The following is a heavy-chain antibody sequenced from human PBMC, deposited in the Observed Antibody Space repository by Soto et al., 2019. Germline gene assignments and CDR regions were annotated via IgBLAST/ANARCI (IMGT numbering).Heavy chain of an antibody. J-gene: IGHJ4*01. CDR2: ISGSGGST. Sequence: EVQLLESGGGLVQPGGSLRLSCAASGFTFSSYAMSWVRQAPGKGLEWVSAISGSGGSTYYADSVKGRFTISRDNSKNTLYLQMNSLRTEDTDVYYCAPQPWFGELYYCGQGTLVTVSS. CDR1: GFTFSSYA. V-gene: IGHV3-23*01. D-gene: IGHD3-10*01. CDR3: APQPWFGELYY.